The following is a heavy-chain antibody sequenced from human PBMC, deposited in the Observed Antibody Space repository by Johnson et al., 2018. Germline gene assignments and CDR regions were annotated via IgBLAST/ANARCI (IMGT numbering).Heavy chain of an antibody. Sequence: QVQLQESGPGLVKPSETLSLTCTVSGGSIGSTTYFWGWIRQPPGKGLEWIGRIYYDGTNQYYNPSLKGRVTISVDTSRNQFSLNLNSVTAADTAVYFCARRANFWSGYFYYFDQWGQGTLVTVSS. CDR3: ARRANFWSGYFYYFDQ. D-gene: IGHD3-3*01. CDR2: IYYDGTN. J-gene: IGHJ4*02. CDR1: GGSIGSTTYF. V-gene: IGHV4-39*01.